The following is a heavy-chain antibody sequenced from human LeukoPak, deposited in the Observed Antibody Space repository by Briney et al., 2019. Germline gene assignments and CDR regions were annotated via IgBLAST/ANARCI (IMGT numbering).Heavy chain of an antibody. V-gene: IGHV4-34*01. J-gene: IGHJ6*02. D-gene: IGHD3-10*01. CDR2: INHSGST. CDR3: ARVVITMVRGVIITSYYYYYYGMDV. Sequence: SETLSLTCAVYGGSFSGYYWSWIRQPPGKGLEWIGEINHSGSTNYNPSLKSRVTISVDTSKNQFSLKLSSVTAADTAVYYCARVVITMVRGVIITSYYYYYYGMDVWGQGTTVTVSS. CDR1: GGSFSGYY.